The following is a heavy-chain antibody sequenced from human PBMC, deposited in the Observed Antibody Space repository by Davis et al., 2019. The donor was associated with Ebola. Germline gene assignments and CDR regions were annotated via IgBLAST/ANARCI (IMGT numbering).Heavy chain of an antibody. CDR1: GFSFGDFG. J-gene: IGHJ3*02. CDR2: INWNGEST. D-gene: IGHD3-3*01. CDR3: ARGGFYQNDAFDI. V-gene: IGHV3-20*01. Sequence: GESLKISCVASGFSFGDFGMSWVRQAPGKGLEWVSGINWNGESTAYADSAKGRFTISRGNAKKSLYLQMNSLRGEDTALYHCARGGFYQNDAFDIWGQGTMVTVSS.